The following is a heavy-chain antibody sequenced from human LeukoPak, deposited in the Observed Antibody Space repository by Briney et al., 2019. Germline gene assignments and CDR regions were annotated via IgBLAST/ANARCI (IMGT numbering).Heavy chain of an antibody. D-gene: IGHD4-11*01. CDR1: GFTFSSYA. CDR2: ISYDGSNK. J-gene: IGHJ5*02. V-gene: IGHV3-30*04. Sequence: GGSLRLSCAASGFTFSSYAMHWVRQAPGKGLEWVAVISYDGSNKYYADSVKGRFTISRDNSKNTLYLQMNSLRAEDTAVYYCARENDYSNVRQNWFDPWGQGTLVTVSS. CDR3: ARENDYSNVRQNWFDP.